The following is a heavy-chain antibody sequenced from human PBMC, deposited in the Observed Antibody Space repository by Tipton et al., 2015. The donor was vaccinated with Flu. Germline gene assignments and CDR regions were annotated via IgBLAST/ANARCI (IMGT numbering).Heavy chain of an antibody. CDR1: GGSISNDY. V-gene: IGHV4-59*12. CDR3: ARVGDGYAYDY. J-gene: IGHJ4*02. CDR2: ISYSGST. Sequence: TLSLTCTVSGGSISNDYWSWIRQPPGKGLEWIGSISYSGSTYYNPSLKSRVTISVDTSKNQFSLKLSSVTAADTAMYYCARVGDGYAYDYWGQGTLVTVSS. D-gene: IGHD5-24*01.